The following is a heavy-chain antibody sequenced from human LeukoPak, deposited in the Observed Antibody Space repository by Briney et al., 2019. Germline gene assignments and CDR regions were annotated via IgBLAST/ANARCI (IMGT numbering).Heavy chain of an antibody. CDR1: GYSISSGYY. D-gene: IGHD3-3*01. V-gene: IGHV4-38-2*02. CDR2: IYHSGST. Sequence: TSETLSLTCTVSGYSISSGYYWGWIRPPPGKGLEWIGSIYHSGSTYYNPSLKSRVTISVDTSKNQFSLKLSSVTAADTAVYYCAGGYSDDFWSGYYPYNWFDPWGQGTLVTVSS. J-gene: IGHJ5*02. CDR3: AGGYSDDFWSGYYPYNWFDP.